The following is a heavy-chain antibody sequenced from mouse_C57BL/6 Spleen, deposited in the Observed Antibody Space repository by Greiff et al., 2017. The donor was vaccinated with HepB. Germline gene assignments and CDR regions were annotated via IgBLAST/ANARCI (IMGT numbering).Heavy chain of an antibody. CDR3: ARGGYGSRSFDY. CDR1: GYAFSSSW. V-gene: IGHV1-82*01. D-gene: IGHD1-1*01. J-gene: IGHJ2*01. CDR2: IYPGDGDT. Sequence: VQVVESGPELVKPGASVKISCKASGYAFSSSWMNWVKQRPGKGLEWIGRIYPGDGDTNYNGKFKGKATLTADKSSSTAYMQLSSLTSEDSAVYFCARGGYGSRSFDYWGQGTTLTVSS.